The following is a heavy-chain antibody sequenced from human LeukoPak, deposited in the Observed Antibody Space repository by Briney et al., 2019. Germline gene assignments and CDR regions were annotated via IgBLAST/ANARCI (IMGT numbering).Heavy chain of an antibody. Sequence: PSETLSLTCTVSGGSISSYYWSWIRQPPGKGLEWIGYIYYSGSTNYNPSLKSRVTISVDTSKNQFSLKLSSVTAADTAVYYCARVPAGYDAFDIWGQGTMVTVSS. CDR1: GGSISSYY. CDR2: IYYSGST. J-gene: IGHJ3*02. CDR3: ARVPAGYDAFDI. V-gene: IGHV4-59*01. D-gene: IGHD3-9*01.